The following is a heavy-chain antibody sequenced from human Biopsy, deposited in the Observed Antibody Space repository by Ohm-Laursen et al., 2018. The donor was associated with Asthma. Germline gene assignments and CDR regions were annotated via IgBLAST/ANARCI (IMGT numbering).Heavy chain of an antibody. V-gene: IGHV1-46*01. CDR2: IKHISE. D-gene: IGHD3-9*01. CDR3: ARTYYDFLTGQVNDAFAI. Sequence: ASVKVSCKASGYTFTDYSIHWVRQAPGQGLEWLGMIKHISEYAQKFQGRVTMTRDTSTSTVYMELSSLRSEDTAVYYCARTYYDFLTGQVNDAFAIWGQGTMVTVSS. J-gene: IGHJ3*02. CDR1: GYTFTDYS.